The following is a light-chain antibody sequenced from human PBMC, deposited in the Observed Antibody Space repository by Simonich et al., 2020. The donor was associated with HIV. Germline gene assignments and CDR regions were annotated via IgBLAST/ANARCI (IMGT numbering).Light chain of an antibody. CDR1: QRVGIN. Sequence: IVLTQSPDTLSVSPGEKAPLSCRASQRVGINLAWYQQKPGQAPRLLIYGASARATDIPARFSGSGSGTEFTLTISSMQSEDFAVYYCQQYNDWPRTFGQGTKVEI. CDR2: GAS. CDR3: QQYNDWPRT. V-gene: IGKV3-15*01. J-gene: IGKJ1*01.